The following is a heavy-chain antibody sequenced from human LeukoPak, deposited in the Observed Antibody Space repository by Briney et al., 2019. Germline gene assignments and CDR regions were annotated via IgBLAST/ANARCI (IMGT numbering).Heavy chain of an antibody. CDR2: VYYNGNT. CDR1: GGSFSGYY. Sequence: SETLSLTCAVYGGSFSGYYWSWIRQPPGKGLEWIAYVYYNGNTYYNPSLQSRVTISVDTSKNQFSLKLTSVTAADTAVYYCARHPPTAPFDHWGQGTLVTVSS. CDR3: ARHPPTAPFDH. J-gene: IGHJ4*02. V-gene: IGHV4-59*08.